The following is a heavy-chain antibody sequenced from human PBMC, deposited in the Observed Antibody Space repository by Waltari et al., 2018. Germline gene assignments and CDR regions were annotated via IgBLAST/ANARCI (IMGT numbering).Heavy chain of an antibody. V-gene: IGHV4-38-2*01. D-gene: IGHD1-26*01. Sequence: QVQLQESGPGLVKPSETLSLTCAVSGYSISSGYYWGWIRQPPGKGLEWIGSIYHSGSTYYNPSLKSRFTISVDTSKNQFSLKLSSVTAADTAVYYCARLWIVGATVDYWGQGTLVTVSS. CDR2: IYHSGST. CDR1: GYSISSGYY. J-gene: IGHJ4*02. CDR3: ARLWIVGATVDY.